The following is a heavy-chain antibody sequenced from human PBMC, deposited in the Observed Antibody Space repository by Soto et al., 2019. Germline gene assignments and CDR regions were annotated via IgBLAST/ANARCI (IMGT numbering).Heavy chain of an antibody. J-gene: IGHJ6*02. V-gene: IGHV1-69*13. CDR1: GGTFSSYA. CDR3: ATPTPLGYCSSTSCPDYYYYGMDV. Sequence: SVKVSCKASGGTFSSYAISWVRQAPGQGLEWMGGIIPIFGTANYAQKFQGRVTITADESTSTAYMELSSLRSEDTAVYYCATPTPLGYCSSTSCPDYYYYGMDVWGQGTTVTVSS. CDR2: IIPIFGTA. D-gene: IGHD2-2*01.